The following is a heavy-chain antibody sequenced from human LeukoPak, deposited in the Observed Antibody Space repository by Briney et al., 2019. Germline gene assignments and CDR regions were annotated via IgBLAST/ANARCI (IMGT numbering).Heavy chain of an antibody. J-gene: IGHJ6*02. D-gene: IGHD6-13*01. CDR1: GFTFSSYG. V-gene: IGHV3-33*01. CDR3: AREYSSSWYGYYGMDV. Sequence: GESLSLSCAASGFTFSSYGMHWVRQPPGKGLEWVAVIWYDGSNKYYADSVKGRFTISRDNSKNTLYLQMNSLRAEDTAVYYCAREYSSSWYGYYGMDVWGQGTTVTVSS. CDR2: IWYDGSNK.